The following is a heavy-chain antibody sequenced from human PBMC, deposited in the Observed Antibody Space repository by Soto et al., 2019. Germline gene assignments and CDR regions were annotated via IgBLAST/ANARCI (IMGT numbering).Heavy chain of an antibody. V-gene: IGHV4-59*01. Sequence: PSETLSLTCTVSGGSISSYYWSWIRQPPGKGLEWIGYIYYSGSNYDNPAHKSRVTISVDTSKNQFSLKLSSVTAADTAVYYCARRYGSALDIWGQGTMVTVSS. J-gene: IGHJ3*02. CDR1: GGSISSYY. CDR2: IYYSGSN. CDR3: ARRYGSALDI. D-gene: IGHD3-10*01.